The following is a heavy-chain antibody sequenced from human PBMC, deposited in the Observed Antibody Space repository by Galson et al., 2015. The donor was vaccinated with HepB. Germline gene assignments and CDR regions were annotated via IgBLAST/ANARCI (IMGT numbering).Heavy chain of an antibody. CDR1: GFTFSSYW. J-gene: IGHJ4*02. V-gene: IGHV3-7*03. CDR3: ARDIDCSSPSRRDY. CDR2: IKQDGSEK. D-gene: IGHD2-2*01. Sequence: SLRLSCAASGFTFSSYWMSWVRQAPGKGLEWVANIKQDGSEKYYVDSVKGRFTISRDNAKNSLYLQMNSLRAEDTAVYYCARDIDCSSPSRRDYWGQGTLVTASS.